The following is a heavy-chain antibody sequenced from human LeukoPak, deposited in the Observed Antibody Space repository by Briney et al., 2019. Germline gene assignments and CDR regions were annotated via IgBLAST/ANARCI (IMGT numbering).Heavy chain of an antibody. J-gene: IGHJ6*02. Sequence: SETLSLTCTVSGGSISSYYWSWIRQPPGKGLEWIGYIYYTGSTNYNPSLKSRVTTSVDTSKNQFSLKLSSVTAADTAVYYCARATYCTNGVCRIYGMDVWGQGTTVTVSS. D-gene: IGHD2-8*01. CDR1: GGSISSYY. CDR3: ARATYCTNGVCRIYGMDV. CDR2: IYYTGST. V-gene: IGHV4-59*01.